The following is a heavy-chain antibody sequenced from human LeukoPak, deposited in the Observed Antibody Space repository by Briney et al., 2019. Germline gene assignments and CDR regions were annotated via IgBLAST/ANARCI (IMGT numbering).Heavy chain of an antibody. D-gene: IGHD3-22*01. CDR1: GGSISGGGYY. V-gene: IGHV4-31*03. Sequence: SETLSLTCTVSGGSISGGGYYWSWIRQHPGKGLEWIGYIYYSGSTYYNPSLKSRVTISVDTSKNQFSLKLSSVTAADTAVYYCARDSYYDSSGYYGLDYWGQGTLVTVSS. CDR2: IYYSGST. J-gene: IGHJ4*02. CDR3: ARDSYYDSSGYYGLDY.